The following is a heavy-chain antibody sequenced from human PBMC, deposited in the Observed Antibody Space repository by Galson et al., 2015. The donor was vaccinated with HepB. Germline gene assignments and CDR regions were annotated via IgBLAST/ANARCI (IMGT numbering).Heavy chain of an antibody. D-gene: IGHD1-26*01. CDR3: ARGLWRGATDFDY. Sequence: SVKVSCKASGYTFTSYGISWGRQAPGRGLEWRGWISAYNGNTNYAQKLQGRVTMTPDTSTSTAYMELRSLISDDTAVYYCARGLWRGATDFDYWGQGTLVTVSS. CDR2: ISAYNGNT. CDR1: GYTFTSYG. J-gene: IGHJ4*02. V-gene: IGHV1-18*01.